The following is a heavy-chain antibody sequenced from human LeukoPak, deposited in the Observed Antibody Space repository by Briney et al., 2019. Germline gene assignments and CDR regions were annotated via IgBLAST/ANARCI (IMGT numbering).Heavy chain of an antibody. D-gene: IGHD3-10*01. CDR2: ISSGGSTI. V-gene: IGHV3-48*03. Sequence: PGGSLRLSCAASGFTFSSYEMNWVRQAPGRGLEWISYISSGGSTIYYAVSVKGRFSISRDNAKNSLYLQMNSLRAEDTAVYYCARGGRFDPHDYWGQGTLVTVSS. J-gene: IGHJ4*02. CDR3: ARGGRFDPHDY. CDR1: GFTFSSYE.